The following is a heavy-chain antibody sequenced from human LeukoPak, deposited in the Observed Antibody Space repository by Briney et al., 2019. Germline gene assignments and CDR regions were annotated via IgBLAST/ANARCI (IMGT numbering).Heavy chain of an antibody. J-gene: IGHJ5*02. CDR2: IKQDGSEK. V-gene: IGHV3-7*01. D-gene: IGHD3-3*01. Sequence: GGSLRLSCTASGLTFSTSGFNWVRQAPGKGLEWVANIKQDGSEKYYVDSVKGRFTISRDNAKNSLYLQMNSLRAEDTAVYYCARYQEWLLNHWFDPWGQGTLVTVSS. CDR3: ARYQEWLLNHWFDP. CDR1: GLTFSTSG.